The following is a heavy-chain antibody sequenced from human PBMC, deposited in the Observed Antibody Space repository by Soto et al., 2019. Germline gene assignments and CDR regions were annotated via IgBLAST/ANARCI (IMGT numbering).Heavy chain of an antibody. V-gene: IGHV5-51*01. CDR1: GYSFTSYW. CDR3: ARLTGRGSPPIDGPFDP. CDR2: IYPGDSDT. D-gene: IGHD6-25*01. J-gene: IGHJ5*02. Sequence: GESLKISCKGSGYSFTSYWIGWVRQMPGKGLEWMGIIYPGDSDTRYSPSFQGQVTISADKSISTAYLPWSSLKASDTAMYYCARLTGRGSPPIDGPFDPWGQGTLVTVSS.